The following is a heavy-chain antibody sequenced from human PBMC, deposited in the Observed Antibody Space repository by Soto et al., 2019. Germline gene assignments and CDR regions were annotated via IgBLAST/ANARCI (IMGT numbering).Heavy chain of an antibody. CDR3: ARLLKIVVPAARYYFDY. CDR1: GYTFTSYG. J-gene: IGHJ4*02. CDR2: ISAYNGNT. Sequence: ASVKVSCKASGYTFTSYGISWVRQAPGQGLEWMGWISAYNGNTNYAQKLQGRVTMTTDTSTSTAYMELRSLRSDDTAVYYCARLLKIVVPAARYYFDYWGQGTLVTVSS. V-gene: IGHV1-18*01. D-gene: IGHD2-2*01.